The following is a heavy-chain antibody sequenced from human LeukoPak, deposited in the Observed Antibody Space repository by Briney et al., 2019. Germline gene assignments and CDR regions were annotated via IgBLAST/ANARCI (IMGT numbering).Heavy chain of an antibody. CDR2: ISGSGGST. Sequence: GGSLRLSCAASGFTFSSSAMSWVRLAPGKGLEWVSVISGSGGSTYYADSVKGRFTISRDNSKNTLYLQMNSLRAEDTAVYYCAKMGVVVPAAILDYYYYYMDVWGKGTTATVSS. V-gene: IGHV3-23*01. CDR1: GFTFSSSA. CDR3: AKMGVVVPAAILDYYYYYMDV. J-gene: IGHJ6*03. D-gene: IGHD2-2*02.